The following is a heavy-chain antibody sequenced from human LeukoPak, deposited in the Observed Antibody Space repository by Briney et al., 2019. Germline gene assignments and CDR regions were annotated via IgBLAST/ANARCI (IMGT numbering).Heavy chain of an antibody. CDR3: TRGGYYGSGSFPDY. CDR1: GYTFASYG. D-gene: IGHD3-10*01. V-gene: IGHV1-18*01. Sequence: ASVKVSCKASGYTFASYGISWVRQAPGQGLEWMGRISAYKGDTNYAQKLQGRVTMTTDTSTSTAYMDLRSLTSDDTAVYYCTRGGYYGSGSFPDYWGQGTLVTVSS. CDR2: ISAYKGDT. J-gene: IGHJ4*02.